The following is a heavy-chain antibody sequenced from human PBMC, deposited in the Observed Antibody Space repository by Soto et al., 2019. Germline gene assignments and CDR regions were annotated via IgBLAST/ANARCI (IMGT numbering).Heavy chain of an antibody. V-gene: IGHV1-69*01. CDR3: ARVSSMVRGVIDNGFDP. J-gene: IGHJ5*02. CDR1: GGTFSSYA. Sequence: QVPLVQSGAEVKKPGSSVTVSCKASGGTFSSYAIHWVRQAPGQGLEWMGGIISMYGPAKYAQRLQGRVTITADESTPTVNMEPTSLTSQDTAVDYCARVSSMVRGVIDNGFDPWGHGTLVTVSS. CDR2: IISMYGPA. D-gene: IGHD3-10*01.